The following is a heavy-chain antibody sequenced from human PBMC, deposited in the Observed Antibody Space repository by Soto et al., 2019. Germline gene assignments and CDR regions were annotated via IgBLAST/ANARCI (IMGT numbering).Heavy chain of an antibody. V-gene: IGHV1-58*01. CDR3: AADVELLCFGEQIGAFEI. CDR2: IVVGSGNT. CDR1: GFTFTSSA. J-gene: IGHJ3*02. Sequence: QMQLVQSGPEVKKPGTSVKVSCKASGFTFTSSAVQWVRQARGQRLEWIGWIVVGSGNTNYAQKFQERVTITRHMSTSTAYMELSSLRSEDTAVYYCAADVELLCFGEQIGAFEIWGQGTMVTVSS. D-gene: IGHD3-10*01.